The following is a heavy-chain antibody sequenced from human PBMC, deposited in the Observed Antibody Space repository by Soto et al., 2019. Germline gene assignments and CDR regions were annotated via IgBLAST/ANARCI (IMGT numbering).Heavy chain of an antibody. J-gene: IGHJ4*02. CDR3: ARVPGTASWWDF. V-gene: IGHV3-74*01. CDR1: GFKFSSYW. Sequence: GGSLRLSCAASGFKFSSYWMHWVRQAPGKGLVWVSHINSDGSSTTYADSVKGRFTISRDNARNSLYLQMNSLRAEDTAVYYCARVPGTASWWDFWGQGILVTVSS. CDR2: INSDGSST. D-gene: IGHD2-15*01.